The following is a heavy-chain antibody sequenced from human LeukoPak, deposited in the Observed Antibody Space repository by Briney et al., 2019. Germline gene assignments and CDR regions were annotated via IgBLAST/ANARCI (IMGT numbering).Heavy chain of an antibody. V-gene: IGHV1-18*01. D-gene: IGHD5-18*01. Sequence: ASVKVSCKASGYTFTSYGISWVRQAPGQGLEWMGWISAYNGNTNYAQKLQGRVTMTTDTSTSTAHMELRSLRSDDTAVYYCARDRYSYGLVRDYGMDVWGQGTTVTVSS. CDR2: ISAYNGNT. CDR1: GYTFTSYG. CDR3: ARDRYSYGLVRDYGMDV. J-gene: IGHJ6*02.